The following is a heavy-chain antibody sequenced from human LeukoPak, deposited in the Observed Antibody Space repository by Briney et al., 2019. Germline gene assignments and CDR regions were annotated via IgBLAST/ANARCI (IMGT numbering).Heavy chain of an antibody. D-gene: IGHD1-26*01. Sequence: GGSLRLSCAASGFTFSRYGMHWVRQAPGKGLEWVAVIWHDGSYEYYADSVKGRFTISRGSSKNTLYLQMNSLRAEDTAVYCCAKDGVGATSLDCWGQGTLVTVSS. V-gene: IGHV3-33*06. J-gene: IGHJ4*02. CDR2: IWHDGSYE. CDR1: GFTFSRYG. CDR3: AKDGVGATSLDC.